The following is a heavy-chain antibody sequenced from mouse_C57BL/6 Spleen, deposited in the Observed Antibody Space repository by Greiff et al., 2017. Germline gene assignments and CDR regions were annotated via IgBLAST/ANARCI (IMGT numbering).Heavy chain of an antibody. V-gene: IGHV1-15*01. J-gene: IGHJ4*01. Sequence: QVQLQQSGAELVRPGASVTLSCKASGYTFTDYEMHWVKQTPVHGLEWIGAIDPETGGTAYNQKFKGKAILTADKSSSTAYMELRSLTSEDSAVYYCTRFPLDYGSSYYAMDYWGQGTSVTVSS. CDR1: GYTFTDYE. CDR3: TRFPLDYGSSYYAMDY. CDR2: IDPETGGT. D-gene: IGHD1-1*01.